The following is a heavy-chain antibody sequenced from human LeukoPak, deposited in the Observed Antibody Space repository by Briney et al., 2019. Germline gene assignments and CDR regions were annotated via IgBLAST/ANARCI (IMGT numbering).Heavy chain of an antibody. Sequence: SVKVSCKASGYTFTGYYMHWVRQAPGQGLEWMGRINPNSGGTDYGRKFQGRVTMTRDTSISTAYMELSRLRSDDTAVYYCARDMTTGSSFDYWGQGTLVTVSS. CDR1: GYTFTGYY. V-gene: IGHV1-2*06. J-gene: IGHJ4*02. CDR2: INPNSGGT. CDR3: ARDMTTGSSFDY. D-gene: IGHD4-17*01.